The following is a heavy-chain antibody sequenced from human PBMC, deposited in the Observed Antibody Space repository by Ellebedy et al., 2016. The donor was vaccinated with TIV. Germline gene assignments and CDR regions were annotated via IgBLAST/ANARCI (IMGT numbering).Heavy chain of an antibody. CDR1: GYTFTSYG. Sequence: ASVKVSCRASGYTFTSYGISWVRQAPGQGLEWMGWISAYNGNTNYAQKLQGRVTMTTDTSTSTAYMELRSLRSDDTAVYYCARDLRGEQLEAAGTGYYFDYWGQGTLVTVSS. V-gene: IGHV1-18*01. J-gene: IGHJ4*02. D-gene: IGHD6-13*01. CDR3: ARDLRGEQLEAAGTGYYFDY. CDR2: ISAYNGNT.